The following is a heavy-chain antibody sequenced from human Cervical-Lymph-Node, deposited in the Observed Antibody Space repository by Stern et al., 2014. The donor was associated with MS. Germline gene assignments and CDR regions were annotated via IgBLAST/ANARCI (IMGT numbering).Heavy chain of an antibody. Sequence: QVQLQESGPGLVKPSQTLSLTCTVSGGSISSGGYYWSWIRQHPGKGLVWIGYIYYSGSTYYNPSLKSRVTISVDTSKNQFSLKLSSVTAADTAVYYCARSSIAAAGTESLFDYWGQGTLVTVSS. CDR1: GGSISSGGYY. D-gene: IGHD6-13*01. J-gene: IGHJ4*02. V-gene: IGHV4-31*03. CDR3: ARSSIAAAGTESLFDY. CDR2: IYYSGST.